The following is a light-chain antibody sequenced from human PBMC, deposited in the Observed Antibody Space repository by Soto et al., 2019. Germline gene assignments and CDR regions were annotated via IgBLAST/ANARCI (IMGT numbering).Light chain of an antibody. CDR1: ESVSSN. V-gene: IGKV3-15*01. CDR3: QQYNNWPPSII. J-gene: IGKJ5*01. Sequence: VMTQSPDTLSVSPGERGTLPCRVSESVSSNVAWYQQRPGQAPRLLIDGASTRATDTPVRFRGSGSGSEFTLTISSLQSEDLGVYYCQQYNNWPPSIIFGQGTRLEIK. CDR2: GAS.